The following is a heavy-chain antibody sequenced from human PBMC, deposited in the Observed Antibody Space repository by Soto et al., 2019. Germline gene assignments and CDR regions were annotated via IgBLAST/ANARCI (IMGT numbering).Heavy chain of an antibody. Sequence: QMQLQESGPGLVKPSETLSLTCTVSGGSISRNSYYWGWIRQPPGKGLEWIGSIYYSGSTYYNPSRXGXVXIXXDTSKNQFSLKLRSVTAADTAVYYCARHDWNGVDYWGQGTLVTVSS. J-gene: IGHJ4*02. CDR2: IYYSGST. D-gene: IGHD1-1*01. V-gene: IGHV4-39*01. CDR3: ARHDWNGVDY. CDR1: GGSISRNSYY.